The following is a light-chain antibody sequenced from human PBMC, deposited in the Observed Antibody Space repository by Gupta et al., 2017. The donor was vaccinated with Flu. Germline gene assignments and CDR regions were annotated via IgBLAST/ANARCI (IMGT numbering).Light chain of an antibody. V-gene: IGKV1-33*01. CDR1: QDISNY. CDR2: DAS. CDR3: QQYDNLPVT. J-gene: IGKJ4*01. Sequence: DLPTTHSPPPLSASLGDRVTITCQASQDISNYLNWYQQKPGKAPKLLIYDASNLETGVPSRFSGSGSGTDFTFTISSLQPEDIATYYCQQYDNLPVTFGGGTKVEIK.